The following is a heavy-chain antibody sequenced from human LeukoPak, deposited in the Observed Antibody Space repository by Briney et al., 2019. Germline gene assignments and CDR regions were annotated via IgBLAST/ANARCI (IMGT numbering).Heavy chain of an antibody. CDR2: ISAYNDNT. J-gene: IGHJ5*02. Sequence: ASVKVSCKASGYSFTRYGITWVRQAPGQGLEWMGWISAYNDNTNYAQKLQGRVTLTTDTSTSTAYMELRGLRSDDTAVYYCAREGYCSGGTCYSTMNWFDPWGQGTLVTVSS. CDR1: GYSFTRYG. V-gene: IGHV1-18*01. CDR3: AREGYCSGGTCYSTMNWFDP. D-gene: IGHD2-15*01.